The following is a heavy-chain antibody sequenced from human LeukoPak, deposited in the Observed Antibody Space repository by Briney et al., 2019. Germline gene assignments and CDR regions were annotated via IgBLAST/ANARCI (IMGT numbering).Heavy chain of an antibody. V-gene: IGHV4-39*01. J-gene: IGHJ4*02. CDR2: IYYTGST. Sequence: SSETLSLTCSVSGASISGGTYYWGWIRQPPGKGLEWIGSIYYTGSTYDNPSLKSRVTISADTSKNQFSLKLSSVTAADTAVYYCARRGGSGRAFDYWGQGTLVTVSS. CDR3: ARRGGSGRAFDY. CDR1: GASISGGTYY. D-gene: IGHD1-26*01.